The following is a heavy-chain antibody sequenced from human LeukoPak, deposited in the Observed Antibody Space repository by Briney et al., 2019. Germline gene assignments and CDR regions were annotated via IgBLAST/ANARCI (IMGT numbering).Heavy chain of an antibody. V-gene: IGHV3-30-3*01. J-gene: IGHJ4*02. CDR3: ARDPYRDAPDYFDY. CDR1: GFTFSSYA. Sequence: GRSLRLSCAASGFTFSSYAMHWVRQAPGKGLQWVAVISHDGSNKYYADSVKGRFTISRDNSKNTLYLQMNSLRAEDTAVYYCARDPYRDAPDYFDYWGQGTLVTVSS. CDR2: ISHDGSNK. D-gene: IGHD1-14*01.